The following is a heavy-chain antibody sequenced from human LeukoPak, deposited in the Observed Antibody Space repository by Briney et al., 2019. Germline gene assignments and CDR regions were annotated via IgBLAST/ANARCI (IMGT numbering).Heavy chain of an antibody. CDR2: IKQDGGEI. V-gene: IGHV3-7*03. CDR3: ARDKGDYDTSGSLFVF. Sequence: GGSLRLACAASGFTFSRYWMSRVRQVPRKGLEWVANIKQDGGEIYYVDSVKGRFTISRDNAKSSLYLQMNSLRAGDTAVYYCARDKGDYDTSGSLFVFGGQGTPVTVSS. J-gene: IGHJ4*02. D-gene: IGHD3-22*01. CDR1: GFTFSRYW.